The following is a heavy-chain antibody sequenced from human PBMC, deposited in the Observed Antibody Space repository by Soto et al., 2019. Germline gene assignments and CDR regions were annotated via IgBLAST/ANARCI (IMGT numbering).Heavy chain of an antibody. CDR2: LWSAGLT. D-gene: IGHD2-15*01. V-gene: IGHV3-53*01. Sequence: GGSLRLSCAASGFTVSSNYMTWVRQAPGKGLEWVSILWSAGLTYYADSVKGRFTISRDNSKNTLYLQMNSLRAEDSVVYYCARELPPDLWGQGTLVTVSS. CDR1: GFTVSSNY. J-gene: IGHJ5*02. CDR3: ARELPPDL.